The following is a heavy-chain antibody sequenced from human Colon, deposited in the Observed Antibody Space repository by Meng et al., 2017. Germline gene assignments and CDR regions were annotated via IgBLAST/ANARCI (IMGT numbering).Heavy chain of an antibody. CDR2: INPASGAT. D-gene: IGHD6-13*01. CDR3: AKGNRQQLVPDF. CDR1: GYTFTGYY. Sequence: ASVKVSCKASGYTFTGYYIHWVRQAPGQGLEWMGWINPASGATESAQKFQGRLTMTRDTSITIAYMDLNRLRSDDTAVFYCAKGNRQQLVPDFWGQGTLVTVSS. J-gene: IGHJ4*02. V-gene: IGHV1-2*02.